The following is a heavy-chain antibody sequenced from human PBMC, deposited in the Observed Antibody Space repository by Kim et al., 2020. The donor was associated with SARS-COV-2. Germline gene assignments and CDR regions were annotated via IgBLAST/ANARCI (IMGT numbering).Heavy chain of an antibody. V-gene: IGHV3-30*18. D-gene: IGHD1-26*01. CDR2: ISPDGSNK. J-gene: IGHJ4*01. CDR1: RFTFSSHG. CDR3: AKAGETGSYMYYFYC. Sequence: GGSLRLSCAASRFTFSSHGMHWVRQAPGKGLEWVAVISPDGSNKEYADSVKGRFTISRDKSKNMLYLQMSSLRGEDSAVYYCAKAGETGSYMYYFYCWG.